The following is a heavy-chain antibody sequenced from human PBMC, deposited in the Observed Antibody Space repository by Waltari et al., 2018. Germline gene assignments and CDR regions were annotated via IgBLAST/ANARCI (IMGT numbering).Heavy chain of an antibody. D-gene: IGHD1-26*01. CDR3: ARGPASDSGNYYVGDY. Sequence: EVQLVESGGVLVQPGGSLRIACEASGFTFRTYWMTLVSQAPGKGLVWVSRINNAGSSTSYVDSVKGRFTISRDNAKNTLYLQMNSLRVEDTGIYYYARGPASDSGNYYVGDYWGQGTLVTVSS. J-gene: IGHJ4*02. CDR1: GFTFRTYW. V-gene: IGHV3-74*01. CDR2: INNAGSST.